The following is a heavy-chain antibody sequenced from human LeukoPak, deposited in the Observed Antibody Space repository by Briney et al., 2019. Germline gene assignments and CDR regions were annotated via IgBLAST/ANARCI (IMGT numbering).Heavy chain of an antibody. CDR2: ISWNSGSI. J-gene: IGHJ4*02. V-gene: IGHV3-9*01. CDR3: ARDLTNDY. Sequence: GGSLRLSCAASGFTFDDYAMHWVRQAPGKGLEWVSGISWNSGSIGYADSVKGRFTISRDNAKNSLYLQMNSLRAEDTAVYYCARDLTNDYWGQGTLVTVSS. CDR1: GFTFDDYA.